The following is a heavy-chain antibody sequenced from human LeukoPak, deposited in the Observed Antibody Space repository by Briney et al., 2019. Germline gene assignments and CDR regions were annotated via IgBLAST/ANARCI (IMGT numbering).Heavy chain of an antibody. D-gene: IGHD2-2*01. CDR3: AREVISTPSYFDY. J-gene: IGHJ4*02. Sequence: GGSLRLSCAASGFTVSSSFIYWVRRAPGKGLEWVSFIHRDDKTYYADSVKGRFTMSRDSSKNTLYLQMSSLGADDTAVYYCAREVISTPSYFDYWGQGILVTVSS. CDR2: IHRDDKT. V-gene: IGHV3-53*01. CDR1: GFTVSSSF.